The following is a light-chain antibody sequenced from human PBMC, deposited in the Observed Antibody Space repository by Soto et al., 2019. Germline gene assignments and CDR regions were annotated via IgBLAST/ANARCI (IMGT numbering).Light chain of an antibody. J-gene: IGKJ1*01. CDR1: QSISLF. CDR3: HQTDSIPET. CDR2: AAS. V-gene: IGKV1-39*01. Sequence: DIQMTQSPSSLSASVGDTVTITCRASQSISLFLNWYQQKPGKAPKLLIYAASSLQSGVPSRFTGNGSGTDFTLTISSLQPEDFATYYRHQTDSIPETFGQGTKVEIK.